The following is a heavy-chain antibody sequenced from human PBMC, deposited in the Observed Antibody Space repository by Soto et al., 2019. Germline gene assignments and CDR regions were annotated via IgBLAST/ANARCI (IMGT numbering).Heavy chain of an antibody. V-gene: IGHV1-24*01. J-gene: IGHJ5*02. Sequence: ASVKVSCKVSGYTLTELSMHWVRQAPGKGLEWMGGFDPEDGETIYAQKFQGRVTMTEDTSTDTAYMELSSLRSEDTAVYYCATVGYCSSTSCYWFDPWGQGTLVTVSS. CDR1: GYTLTELS. D-gene: IGHD2-2*01. CDR2: FDPEDGET. CDR3: ATVGYCSSTSCYWFDP.